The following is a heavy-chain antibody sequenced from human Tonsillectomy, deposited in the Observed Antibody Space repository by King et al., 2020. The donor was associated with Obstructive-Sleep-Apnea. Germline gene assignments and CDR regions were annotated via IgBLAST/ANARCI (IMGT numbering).Heavy chain of an antibody. D-gene: IGHD2-2*01. Sequence: VQLQESGPGLVKPSETLSLTCTVSGYSISSGYYWGWIRQPPGKGLEWIGSIYHSGSTYYNPSLKSRVTISVDTSKNQFSLKLSSVTAADTAVYYCAKALYCSSTSCYDGFDPWGQGTLVTVSS. J-gene: IGHJ5*02. V-gene: IGHV4-38-2*02. CDR1: GYSISSGYY. CDR2: IYHSGST. CDR3: AKALYCSSTSCYDGFDP.